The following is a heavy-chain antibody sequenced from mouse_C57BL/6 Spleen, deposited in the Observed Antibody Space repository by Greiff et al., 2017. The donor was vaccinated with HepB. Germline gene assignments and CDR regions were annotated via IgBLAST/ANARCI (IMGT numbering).Heavy chain of an antibody. CDR2: ISSGGSYT. J-gene: IGHJ2*01. CDR3: ARRPLRYFDY. D-gene: IGHD1-1*01. CDR1: GFTFSSYG. V-gene: IGHV5-6*02. Sequence: EVMLVESGGDLVKPGGSLKLSCAASGFTFSSYGMSWVRQTPDKRLEWVATISSGGSYTYYPDSVKGRFTISRDNAKNTLYLQMSSLKSEDTAMYYCARRPLRYFDYWGQGTTLTVSS.